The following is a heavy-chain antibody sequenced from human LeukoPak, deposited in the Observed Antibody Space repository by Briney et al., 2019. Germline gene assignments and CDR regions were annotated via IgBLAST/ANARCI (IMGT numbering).Heavy chain of an antibody. CDR1: GFTFSSYA. CDR2: ISYDGSKK. CDR3: ARNIIFGYASGWPLDY. V-gene: IGHV3-30-3*01. Sequence: GGSLRLSCAASGFTFSSYAIDWVRQAPGKGLEWVALISYDGSKKYYAESVKGRFTISRDNSKNTLYLQMNSLRPEDTAVYYCARNIIFGYASGWPLDYWGQGTLVTVSS. J-gene: IGHJ4*02. D-gene: IGHD6-19*01.